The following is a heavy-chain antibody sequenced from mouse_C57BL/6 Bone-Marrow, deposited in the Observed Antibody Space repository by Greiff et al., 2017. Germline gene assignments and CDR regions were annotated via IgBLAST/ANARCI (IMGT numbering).Heavy chain of an antibody. V-gene: IGHV3-6*01. Sequence: ESGPGLVKPSQSLSLTCSVTGYSITSGYYWNWIRQFPGNKLEWMGYISYDGSNNYNPSLKNRISITRDTSKNQFFLKLNSVTTEDTATYYCARDKGGGLLYDYWGQGTTLTVSS. CDR2: ISYDGSN. J-gene: IGHJ2*01. CDR3: ARDKGGGLLYDY. CDR1: GYSITSGYY. D-gene: IGHD2-1*01.